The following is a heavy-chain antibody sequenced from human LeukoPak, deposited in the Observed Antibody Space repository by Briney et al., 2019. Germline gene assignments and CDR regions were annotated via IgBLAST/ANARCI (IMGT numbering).Heavy chain of an antibody. CDR2: IIPILGIA. V-gene: IGHV1-69*04. CDR3: AAGDTAMVTLAFDI. CDR1: GGTFSSYA. Sequence: SVKVSCKASGGTFSSYAISWVRQAPGQGLEWMGRIIPILGIANYAQKFQGRVTITADKSTSTAYMELSSLRSEDTAVYYCAAGDTAMVTLAFDIRGQGTMVTVSS. J-gene: IGHJ3*02. D-gene: IGHD5-18*01.